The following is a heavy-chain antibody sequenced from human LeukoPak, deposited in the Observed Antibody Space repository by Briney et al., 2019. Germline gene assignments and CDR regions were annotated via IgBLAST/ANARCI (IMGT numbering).Heavy chain of an antibody. J-gene: IGHJ4*02. Sequence: GGSLRLSCAASTFVFSVSSMNWVRQAPGKGLEWVSSISRGGNAKHYADSVKGRFTISRDNAKNSLYLQMDSLRVEDTAVYFCAADSEFDIPASFVLWGQGTLVTVSS. CDR2: ISRGGNAK. CDR3: AADSEFDIPASFVL. D-gene: IGHD2-21*01. CDR1: TFVFSVSS. V-gene: IGHV3-21*01.